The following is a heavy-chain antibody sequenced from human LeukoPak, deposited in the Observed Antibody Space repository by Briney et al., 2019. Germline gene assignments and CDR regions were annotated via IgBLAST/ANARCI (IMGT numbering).Heavy chain of an antibody. J-gene: IGHJ5*02. D-gene: IGHD2-8*01. CDR3: AREPLYCTNGVCYSGWFDP. Sequence: ASVKVSCKASGYTFTTYTMNWVRQAPGQGLEWMGRINPNSGVTTFAQKFQGRVTMTSDPSINTAYMELSRLRSDDTAKYYCAREPLYCTNGVCYSGWFDPWGQGSLVTVSS. CDR1: GYTFTTYT. V-gene: IGHV1-2*06. CDR2: INPNSGVT.